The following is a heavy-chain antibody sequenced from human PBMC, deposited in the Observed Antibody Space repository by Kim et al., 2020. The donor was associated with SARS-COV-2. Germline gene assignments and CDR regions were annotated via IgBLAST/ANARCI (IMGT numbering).Heavy chain of an antibody. CDR3: ARVDLYGSGSYAPLDY. CDR1: GGSLSGYY. J-gene: IGHJ4*02. D-gene: IGHD3-10*01. V-gene: IGHV4-34*01. Sequence: SETLSLTCGVYGGSLSGYYWSWIRQPPGKGLEWIGEINDSGDINYSPALRSRVTISADTSENQFSLKLTSVTAADTAVYYCARVDLYGSGSYAPLDYWGQGTLVTVSS. CDR2: INDSGDI.